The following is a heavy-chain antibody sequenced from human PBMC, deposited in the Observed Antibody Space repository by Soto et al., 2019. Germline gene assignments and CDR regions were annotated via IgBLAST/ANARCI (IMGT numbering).Heavy chain of an antibody. V-gene: IGHV3-30*18. J-gene: IGHJ6*02. CDR1: GFTFSSYG. D-gene: IGHD7-27*01. CDR2: ISYDGSNK. CDR3: AKDLNWGFQHYYYYGMDV. Sequence: GESLKISCAASGFTFSSYGMHWVRQAPGKGLEWVAVISYDGSNKYYADSVKGRFTISRDNSKNTLYLQMNSLRAEDTAVYYCAKDLNWGFQHYYYYGMDVWGQGTTVTVSS.